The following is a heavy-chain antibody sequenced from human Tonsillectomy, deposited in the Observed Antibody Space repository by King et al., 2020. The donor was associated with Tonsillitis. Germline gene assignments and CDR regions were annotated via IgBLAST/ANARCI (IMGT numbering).Heavy chain of an antibody. J-gene: IGHJ6*03. CDR2: IIPPFGTG. V-gene: IGHV1-69*01. D-gene: IGHD3-22*01. CDR3: ARAHSSGYWAYFYYMDV. Sequence: QLVQSGAEVKKPGSSVKVSCKASGATFNNYAISWMRQAPGQGLEWMGGIIPPFGTGKYAQKFQGRFTITADESKGTAYMELNSLRSEDTAVYYCARAHSSGYWAYFYYMDVWGKGTTVTVSS. CDR1: GATFNNYA.